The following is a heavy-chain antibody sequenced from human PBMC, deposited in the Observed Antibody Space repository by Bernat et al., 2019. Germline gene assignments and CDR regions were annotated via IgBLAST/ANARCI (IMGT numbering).Heavy chain of an antibody. J-gene: IGHJ5*02. CDR3: SRVASLIGRVSWFDP. CDR2: IYHSGST. V-gene: IGHV4-38-2*01. CDR1: GYSISSGYY. Sequence: QVQLQESGPGLVKPSETLSLTCAVSGYSISSGYYWGWIRQPPGKGLEWIGSIYHSGSTYYNPSLKSRVTISVDTSKNQFSLKLSSVTAADTAVYYCSRVASLIGRVSWFDPGGQGTLVAVAS. D-gene: IGHD3-16*01.